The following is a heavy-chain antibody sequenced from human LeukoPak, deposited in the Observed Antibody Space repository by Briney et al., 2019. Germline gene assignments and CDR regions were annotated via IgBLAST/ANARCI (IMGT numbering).Heavy chain of an antibody. V-gene: IGHV1-3*01. J-gene: IGHJ4*02. D-gene: IGHD2-15*01. CDR2: INAGNGNT. CDR1: RYTFTSYA. Sequence: ASVKVSCEASRYTFTSYAMHWVRQAPGQRVEWMGCINAGNGNTKYSQKLQGRATITRDTSASTAYMELSSLRSEDTAVYYCARDCASGGSCYSNFDYWGQGTLVTVSS. CDR3: ARDCASGGSCYSNFDY.